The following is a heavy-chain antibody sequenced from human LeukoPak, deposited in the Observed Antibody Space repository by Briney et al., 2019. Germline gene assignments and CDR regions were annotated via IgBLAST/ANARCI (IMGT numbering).Heavy chain of an antibody. CDR3: AKDLLLLWFREFDY. J-gene: IGHJ4*02. CDR2: ISGSGGST. V-gene: IGHV3-23*01. D-gene: IGHD3-10*01. Sequence: GGSLRLSCAASGFTFSSYAMNWVRQAPGKGLEWVSAISGSGGSTYYADSVKGRFTISRDNSKNTLYLQMNSLRAEDTAVYYCAKDLLLLWFREFDYWGQGTLVTVSS. CDR1: GFTFSSYA.